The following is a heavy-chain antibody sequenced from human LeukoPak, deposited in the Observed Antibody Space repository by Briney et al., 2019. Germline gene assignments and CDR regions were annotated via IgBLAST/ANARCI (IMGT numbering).Heavy chain of an antibody. D-gene: IGHD5-12*01. V-gene: IGHV3-7*01. CDR1: GFTFSKCW. CDR2: IKQDGSEI. Sequence: GGSLRLSCAASGFTFSKCWMGWVRQAPGKGLEGVANIKQDGSEIYYVDSVKGRFTISRDTAKDSLYPQMNSLRAEDTAVYYCARDREHSGYDLYDYWGQGTLVTVSS. CDR3: ARDREHSGYDLYDY. J-gene: IGHJ4*02.